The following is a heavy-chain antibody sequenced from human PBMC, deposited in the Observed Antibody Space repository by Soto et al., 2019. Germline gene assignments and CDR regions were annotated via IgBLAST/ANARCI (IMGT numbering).Heavy chain of an antibody. CDR1: GYTFTSYG. V-gene: IGHV1-18*01. J-gene: IGHJ3*02. D-gene: IGHD2-21*02. Sequence: ASVKVSCKASGYTFTSYGISWVRQAPGQGLEWMGWISAYNGNTNYAQKLQGRVTMTTDTSTSTAYMELRSLRSDDTAVYYCARESRRVTHDAFDIWGQGTMVTVSS. CDR3: ARESRRVTHDAFDI. CDR2: ISAYNGNT.